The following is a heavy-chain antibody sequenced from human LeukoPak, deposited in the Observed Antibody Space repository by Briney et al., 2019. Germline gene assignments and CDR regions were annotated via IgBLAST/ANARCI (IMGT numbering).Heavy chain of an antibody. V-gene: IGHV3-21*01. CDR2: ISAKSDKT. CDR1: GFIFSSYA. D-gene: IGHD6-13*01. CDR3: ASSAAAGTIYFDY. J-gene: IGHJ4*02. Sequence: GGSLRLSCAASGFIFSSYAFNWVRQAPGKGLEWVSFISAKSDKTYYADSVRGRFTISRDDAKNSLDLQMNSLRAEDTAVYYCASSAAAGTIYFDYWGQGTLVTVSS.